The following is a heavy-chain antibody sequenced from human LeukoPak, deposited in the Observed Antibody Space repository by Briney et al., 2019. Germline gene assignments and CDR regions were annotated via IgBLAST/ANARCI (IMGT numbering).Heavy chain of an antibody. Sequence: GGSLRLSCAASGFIFRNYAMRWVRQAPGKGLEWVSAISGGGGDRFYADSVKGRFTISRDNSKNTLYLQMSSLRVEDTAVYYCGKAEAGTYYFDYWGQGTLVTVSS. CDR1: GFIFRNYA. CDR2: ISGGGGDR. CDR3: GKAEAGTYYFDY. J-gene: IGHJ4*02. D-gene: IGHD6-19*01. V-gene: IGHV3-23*01.